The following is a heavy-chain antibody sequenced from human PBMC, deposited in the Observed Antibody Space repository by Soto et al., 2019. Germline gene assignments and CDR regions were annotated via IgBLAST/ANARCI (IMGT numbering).Heavy chain of an antibody. CDR1: GGTFNTYN. V-gene: IGHV1-69*01. Sequence: QVQLVQSGAEVKKPGSSVKVSCKASGGTFNTYNINWVRQAPGQGLEWMGGFLPIFGTTNYAQRFQGRVTITADDSTSTAYMELSSLRSEDTAVYYCARDETGDSYYYYYGMDVWGQGTTVTVTS. J-gene: IGHJ6*02. CDR3: ARDETGDSYYYYYGMDV. D-gene: IGHD7-27*01. CDR2: FLPIFGTT.